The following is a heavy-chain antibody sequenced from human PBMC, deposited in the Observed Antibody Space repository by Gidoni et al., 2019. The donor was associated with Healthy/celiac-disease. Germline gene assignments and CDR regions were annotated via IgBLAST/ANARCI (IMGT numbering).Heavy chain of an antibody. V-gene: IGHV4-59*08. CDR2: IYNSGNT. Sequence: QVQLQASGPGLVKPSETLSLTCTVSGGSISSYYWSWIRQPPGKGLEWIGYIYNSGNTNYNTSLKTRVTISVDTSKNQFSLKLSSVTAADTAVYYCARHGRGGERLSWFDPWGQGTLVTVSS. D-gene: IGHD3-10*01. CDR1: GGSISSYY. J-gene: IGHJ5*02. CDR3: ARHGRGGERLSWFDP.